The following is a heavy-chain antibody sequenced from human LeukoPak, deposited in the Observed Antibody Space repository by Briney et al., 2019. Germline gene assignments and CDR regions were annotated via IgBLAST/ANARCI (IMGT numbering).Heavy chain of an antibody. CDR1: GASLSSGSYC. D-gene: IGHD3-16*01. CDR3: ARETSQKGAHYMDV. CDR2: IYPSGST. J-gene: IGHJ6*03. V-gene: IGHV4-61*10. Sequence: SETLSLTCTVSGASLSSGSYCWSWIRQPAGKGLEWIGRIYPSGSTDYNPSLKSRVTISIDTSKNQFSLKLSSVTAADTAVYYCARETSQKGAHYMDVWGKGTTVTISS.